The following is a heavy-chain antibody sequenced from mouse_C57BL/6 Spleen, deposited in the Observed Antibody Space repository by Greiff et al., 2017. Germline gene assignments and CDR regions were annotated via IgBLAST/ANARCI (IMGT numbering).Heavy chain of an antibody. CDR2: INPNNGGT. Sequence: VQLQQSGPELVKPGASVKISCKASGYTFTDYYMNWVKQSHGKSLEWIGDINPNNGGTSYNQKFKGKATLTVDKSSSTAYMELRSLTSEDSAVYYCARYDGYYVGFAYWGQGTLVTVSA. J-gene: IGHJ3*01. CDR3: ARYDGYYVGFAY. CDR1: GYTFTDYY. V-gene: IGHV1-26*01. D-gene: IGHD2-3*01.